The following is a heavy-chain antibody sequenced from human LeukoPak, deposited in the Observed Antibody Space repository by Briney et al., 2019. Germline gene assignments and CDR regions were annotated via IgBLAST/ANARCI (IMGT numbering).Heavy chain of an antibody. D-gene: IGHD5-24*01. Sequence: GASVKVSCKASGYTFTGYYMHWVRQAPGQGLEWMGWINPNSGGTNYAQKFQGRVTMTRDTSISTAYMELTSLTSDDTAVYYCALEMSTKNAFDYWGQGTLVTVSS. J-gene: IGHJ4*02. CDR2: INPNSGGT. CDR1: GYTFTGYY. V-gene: IGHV1-2*02. CDR3: ALEMSTKNAFDY.